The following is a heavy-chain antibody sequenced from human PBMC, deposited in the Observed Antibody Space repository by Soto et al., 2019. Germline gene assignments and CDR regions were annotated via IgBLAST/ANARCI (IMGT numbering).Heavy chain of an antibody. D-gene: IGHD2-2*01. V-gene: IGHV1-69*06. CDR1: GGTFSSYA. CDR2: IIPIFGTA. CDR3: ARGLPAATFDY. Sequence: SVKVSCKASGGTFSSYAISWVRQAPGQGLEWMGGIIPIFGTANYAQKFQGRVTITADKSTSTAYMELSSLRPEDTAVYYCARGLPAATFDYWGQGTLVTVSS. J-gene: IGHJ4*02.